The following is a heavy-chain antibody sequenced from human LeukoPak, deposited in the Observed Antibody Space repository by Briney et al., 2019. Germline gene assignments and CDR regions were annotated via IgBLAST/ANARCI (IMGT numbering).Heavy chain of an antibody. CDR2: IGGSGGST. CDR1: GFTFSSYA. D-gene: IGHD3-10*01. CDR3: AKYRGFGDSYDS. J-gene: IGHJ4*02. V-gene: IGHV3-23*01. Sequence: GGSLRLSCAASGFTFSSYAMSWVRQAPGKGLEWVSSIGGSGGSTYYADSVKGRSTISRDTSKNTLYLQMNSLRDEDTAVYYCAKYRGFGDSYDSWGQGTLVTVSS.